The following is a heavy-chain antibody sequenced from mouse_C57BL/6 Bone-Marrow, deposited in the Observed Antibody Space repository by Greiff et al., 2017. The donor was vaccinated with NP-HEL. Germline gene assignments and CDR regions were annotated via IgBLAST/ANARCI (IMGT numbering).Heavy chain of an antibody. J-gene: IGHJ2*01. CDR2: IYPRSGNT. CDR1: GYTFTSYG. D-gene: IGHD1-1*01. CDR3: ARGDYYGSTFYY. Sequence: VKVVESGAELARPGASVKLSCKASGYTFTSYGISWVKQRTGQGLEWIGEIYPRSGNTYYNEKFKGKATLTADKSSSTAYMELRSLTSEDSAVYFCARGDYYGSTFYYWGQGTTLTVSS. V-gene: IGHV1-81*01.